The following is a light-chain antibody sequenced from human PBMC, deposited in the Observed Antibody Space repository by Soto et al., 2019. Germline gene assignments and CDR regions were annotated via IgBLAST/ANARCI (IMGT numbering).Light chain of an antibody. CDR1: QSVSSSY. J-gene: IGKJ1*01. CDR2: GAS. V-gene: IGKV3-20*01. Sequence: EIVLTQSPGTLSLSPGERATLSCRASQSVSSSYLAWYQQKPGQAPRLLIYGASSRATGIPDRFSGSGSGTDFTLTISRLEPEDFAVYYCQQYGSSAPTFGQRTKLDI. CDR3: QQYGSSAPT.